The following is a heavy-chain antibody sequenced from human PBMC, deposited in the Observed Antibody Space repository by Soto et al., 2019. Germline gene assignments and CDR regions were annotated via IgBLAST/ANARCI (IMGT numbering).Heavy chain of an antibody. D-gene: IGHD2-15*01. CDR3: ARDHSPPLDAFDI. Sequence: GGSLRLSCAASGFTFISYSMNWVRQAPGKGLEWVSSISSSSSYIYYADSVKGRFTISRDNAKNSLYLQMNSLRAEDTAVYYCARDHSPPLDAFDIWGQGTMVTVSS. CDR2: ISSSSSYI. J-gene: IGHJ3*02. CDR1: GFTFISYS. V-gene: IGHV3-21*01.